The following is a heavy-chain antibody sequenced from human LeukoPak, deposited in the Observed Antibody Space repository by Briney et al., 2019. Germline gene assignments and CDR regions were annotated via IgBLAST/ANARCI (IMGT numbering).Heavy chain of an antibody. J-gene: IGHJ4*02. CDR3: AKYLSRAFDS. D-gene: IGHD2/OR15-2a*01. CDR2: INQEASRT. V-gene: IGHV3-7*01. Sequence: PGGSLRLSCAASGFTFRSYWMGWVRQAPGKGLEWLGHINQEASRTDHADSVKGRFTISRDNTRNLLYLHMSSLRAEDTAVYYCAKYLSRAFDSWGQGILVSVSS. CDR1: GFTFRSYW.